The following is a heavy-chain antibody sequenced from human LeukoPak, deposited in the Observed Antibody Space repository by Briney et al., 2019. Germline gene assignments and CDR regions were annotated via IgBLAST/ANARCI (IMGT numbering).Heavy chain of an antibody. CDR3: ALDIVVVPAAGQPFDP. J-gene: IGHJ5*02. CDR2: ISGSGGST. D-gene: IGHD2-2*03. CDR1: GFTFSSYA. Sequence: GGSLRLSCAASGFTFSSYAMSWVRQAPGKGLEWVSAISGSGGSTYYADSVKGRFTISRDNSKNTLYLQMNSLRAEDTAVYYCALDIVVVPAAGQPFDPWGQGTLVTVSS. V-gene: IGHV3-23*01.